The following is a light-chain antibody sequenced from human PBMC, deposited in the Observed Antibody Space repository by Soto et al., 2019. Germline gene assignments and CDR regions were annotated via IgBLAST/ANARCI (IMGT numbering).Light chain of an antibody. Sequence: QSVLTQPASVSGSPGQSITISCTGTSSDVGGYDYVSWYQQHPGKAPKLMIXDVTTRPSGVSNRFSGSKSGNTASLTISGXXXXXXXDYYCSSFTSSFTFVFGGGTKVTVL. J-gene: IGLJ2*01. V-gene: IGLV2-14*01. CDR1: SSDVGGYDY. CDR3: SSFTSSFTFV. CDR2: DVT.